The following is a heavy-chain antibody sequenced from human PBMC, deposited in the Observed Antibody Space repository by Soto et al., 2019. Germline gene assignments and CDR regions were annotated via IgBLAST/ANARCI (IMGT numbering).Heavy chain of an antibody. J-gene: IGHJ4*02. Sequence: ETLSLTCAVYGGSFSGYYWSWIRQPPGKGLEWIGEINHSGSTNYSPSLKSRVTISVDTSKNQFSLKLTSVTAADTAVYYCARDKITGLFDYWGQGTLVTVSS. D-gene: IGHD2-8*02. CDR3: ARDKITGLFDY. V-gene: IGHV4-34*01. CDR1: GGSFSGYY. CDR2: INHSGST.